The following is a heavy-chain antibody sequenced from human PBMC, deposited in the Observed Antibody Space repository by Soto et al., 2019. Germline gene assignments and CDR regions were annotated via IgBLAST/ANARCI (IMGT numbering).Heavy chain of an antibody. D-gene: IGHD6-13*01. CDR2: INPNSGGT. J-gene: IGHJ4*02. V-gene: IGHV1-2*04. Sequence: GASVKVSCKASGYTFTGYYMHWVRQAPGQGLEWMGWINPNSGGTNYAQKFQGWVTMTRDTSISTAYMELSRLRSDDTAVYYCAIQNSSSWYFDYWGQGTLVTVSS. CDR1: GYTFTGYY. CDR3: AIQNSSSWYFDY.